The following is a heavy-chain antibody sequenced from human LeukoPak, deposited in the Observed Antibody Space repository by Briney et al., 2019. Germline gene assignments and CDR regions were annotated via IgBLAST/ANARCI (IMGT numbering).Heavy chain of an antibody. CDR1: GFTFSDYY. CDR3: ARDRWVRNAVDY. D-gene: IGHD4-23*01. CDR2: ISNSGSTI. J-gene: IGHJ4*02. Sequence: GGSLRLSCAASGFTFSDYYMSWIRQAPGKGLEWVSYISNSGSTIYYADSVKGRFTISRDNAKSSLYLQMNSLRAEDTAVYYCARDRWVRNAVDYWGQGTLVTVSS. V-gene: IGHV3-11*01.